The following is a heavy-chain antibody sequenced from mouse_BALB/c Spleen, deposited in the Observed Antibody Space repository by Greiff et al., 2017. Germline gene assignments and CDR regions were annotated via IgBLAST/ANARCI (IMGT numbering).Heavy chain of an antibody. Sequence: EVHLVESGGGLVQPGGSRKLSCAASGFTFSSFGMHWVRQAPEKGLEWVAYISSGSSTIYYADTVKGRFTISRDNPKNTLFLQMTSLRSEDTAMYYCASAYYGNYWFAYWGQGTLVTVSA. CDR1: GFTFSSFG. D-gene: IGHD2-10*01. CDR2: ISSGSSTI. J-gene: IGHJ3*01. V-gene: IGHV5-17*02. CDR3: ASAYYGNYWFAY.